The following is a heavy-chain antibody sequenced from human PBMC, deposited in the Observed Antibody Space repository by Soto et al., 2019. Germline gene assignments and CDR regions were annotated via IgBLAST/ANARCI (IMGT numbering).Heavy chain of an antibody. CDR1: GGSISSGGYY. J-gene: IGHJ6*02. CDR3: ARDQYCSSTSCYGFGYYYYYGMDV. CDR2: IYYSGST. D-gene: IGHD2-2*01. Sequence: QVQLQESGPGLVKPSQTLSLTCTVSGGSISSGGYYWSWIRQHPGKGLEWIGYIYYSGSTYYNPSLKSRVTISVDTSKNQFSLKLSPVTAADTAVYYCARDQYCSSTSCYGFGYYYYYGMDVWGQGTTVTVSS. V-gene: IGHV4-31*03.